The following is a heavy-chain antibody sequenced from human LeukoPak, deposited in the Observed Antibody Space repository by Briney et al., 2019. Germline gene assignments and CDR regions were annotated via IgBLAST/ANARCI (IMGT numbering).Heavy chain of an antibody. D-gene: IGHD2-15*01. CDR3: ARDDCSGGSCNWYFDL. V-gene: IGHV3-48*03. J-gene: IGHJ2*01. CDR2: IRNSGTTI. CDR1: GFTFSSHA. Sequence: PGGSLRLSCAAPGFTFSSHAMNWVRQAPGKGLEWVSYIRNSGTTIYYADSVKGRFTISRDNAKNSLYLQMNSLRADDTAVYYCARDDCSGGSCNWYFDLWGRGTRVTVSS.